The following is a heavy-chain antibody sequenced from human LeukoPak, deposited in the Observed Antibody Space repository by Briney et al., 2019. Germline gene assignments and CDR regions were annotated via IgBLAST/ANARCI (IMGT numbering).Heavy chain of an antibody. CDR2: IYYSGST. CDR1: GGSISSSSYY. J-gene: IGHJ4*02. Sequence: SETLSLTCTVSGGSISSSSYYWGWIRQPPGKELEWIGSIYYSGSTYYNPSLKSRVTISVDTSKNQFSLKLSSVTAADTAVYYCARAGDHYYDSSGYFRDWGQGTLVTVSS. CDR3: ARAGDHYYDSSGYFRD. D-gene: IGHD3-22*01. V-gene: IGHV4-39*01.